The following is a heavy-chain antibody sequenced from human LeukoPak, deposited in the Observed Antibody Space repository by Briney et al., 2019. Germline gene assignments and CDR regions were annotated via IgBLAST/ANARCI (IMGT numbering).Heavy chain of an antibody. Sequence: GESLQISCKGSGYSFTSYWIGWVRQMPGKGLEWMGIIYPGDSDTRYSPSFQGQVTISADKSISTAYLQWSSLKASDTAMYYCARRRITIFGVVMFGYFDYWGQGTLVTVSS. CDR3: ARRRITIFGVVMFGYFDY. CDR1: GYSFTSYW. V-gene: IGHV5-51*01. CDR2: IYPGDSDT. D-gene: IGHD3-3*01. J-gene: IGHJ4*02.